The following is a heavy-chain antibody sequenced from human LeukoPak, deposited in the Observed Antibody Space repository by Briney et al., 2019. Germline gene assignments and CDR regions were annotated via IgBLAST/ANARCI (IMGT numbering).Heavy chain of an antibody. Sequence: PSETLSLTCAVYGGSFSGYYWTWIRQPPGKGLEWIGEINHSGSTNYNPSLRSRVTISVDTSKNQVSLKLSSVTAADTAVYYCARGGGYIYGYYFDYWGQGILVSVSS. CDR1: GGSFSGYY. V-gene: IGHV4-34*01. D-gene: IGHD5-18*01. J-gene: IGHJ4*02. CDR3: ARGGGYIYGYYFDY. CDR2: INHSGST.